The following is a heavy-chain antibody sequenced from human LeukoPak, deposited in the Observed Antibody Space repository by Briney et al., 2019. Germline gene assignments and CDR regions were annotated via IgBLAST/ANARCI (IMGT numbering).Heavy chain of an antibody. CDR1: GYTFTRYY. V-gene: IGHV1-46*01. CDR3: ARGISGWSLGIFDY. Sequence: GASVMVSCKASGYTFTRYYMHWVRQAPGQGPEWMGIINPSGGATSYPQKFQGRVTMTRDTSTSTVYMELSSLRSEDTAVYYCARGISGWSLGIFDYWGQGTLVSVSS. J-gene: IGHJ4*02. CDR2: INPSGGAT. D-gene: IGHD6-19*01.